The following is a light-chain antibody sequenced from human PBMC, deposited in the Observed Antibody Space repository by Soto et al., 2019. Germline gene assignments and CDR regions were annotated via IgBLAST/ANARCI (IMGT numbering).Light chain of an antibody. J-gene: IGKJ3*01. CDR3: LLYFSPDRYT. CDR1: QSVTSSH. Sequence: EIVLTQTPGTLSLSPGERATLSCRASQSVTSSHLAWYQQKPGQAPRLLFYGASTRATVIPDRFSGSGSDTDFSLTIRRLDPEDFVMYYCLLYFSPDRYTFGPGTKVHIK. CDR2: GAS. V-gene: IGKV3-20*01.